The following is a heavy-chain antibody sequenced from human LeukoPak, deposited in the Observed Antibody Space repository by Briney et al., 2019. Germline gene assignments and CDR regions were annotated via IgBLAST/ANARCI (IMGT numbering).Heavy chain of an antibody. CDR3: ARVGSRSSGYDY. CDR2: IIPILGIA. Sequence: SVKVSCKASGYTFTGYYMHWVRQAPGQGLEWMGRIIPILGIANYAQKFQGRVTITADKSTSTAYMELSSLRSEDTAVYYCARVGSRSSGYDYWGQGTLVTVSS. V-gene: IGHV1-69*04. CDR1: GYTFTGYY. J-gene: IGHJ4*02. D-gene: IGHD5-12*01.